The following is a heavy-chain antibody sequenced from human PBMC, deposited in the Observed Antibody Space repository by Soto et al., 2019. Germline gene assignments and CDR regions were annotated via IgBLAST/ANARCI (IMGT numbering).Heavy chain of an antibody. CDR1: GDWIRSYD. V-gene: IGHV4-59*01. J-gene: IGHJ6*02. D-gene: IGHD5-12*01. Sequence: XGTLGLSCTVSGDWIRSYDGTGIRQPPGKGLELVGYIYYSGSTRYNPSLKSRVTISVDMSKNQFSLKLSSVIAADTAVYYCARAYGGFDNGLDVWGQGTAVTVSS. CDR3: ARAYGGFDNGLDV. CDR2: IYYSGST.